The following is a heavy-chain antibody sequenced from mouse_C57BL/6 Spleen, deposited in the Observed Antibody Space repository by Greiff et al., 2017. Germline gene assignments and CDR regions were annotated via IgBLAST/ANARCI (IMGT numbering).Heavy chain of an antibody. V-gene: IGHV1-61*01. Sequence: QVQLQQSGAELVRPGSSVKLSCKASGYTFTSYWMDWVKQRPGQGLEWIGNIYPSDSETHYNQKFKDKATLTVAKSSSTAYMQLSSLTSEDSAVXYGARAVGDDYYAMDYWGQGTSVTVSS. J-gene: IGHJ4*01. CDR1: GYTFTSYW. CDR3: ARAVGDDYYAMDY. CDR2: IYPSDSET. D-gene: IGHD3-1*01.